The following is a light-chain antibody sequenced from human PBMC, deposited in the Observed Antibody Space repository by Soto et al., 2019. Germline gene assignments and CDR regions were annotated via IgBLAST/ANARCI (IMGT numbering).Light chain of an antibody. CDR2: EVT. CDR3: SSYAGSNEYV. CDR1: SSDVGSYSY. J-gene: IGLJ1*01. V-gene: IGLV2-8*01. Sequence: QSVLTQPPSASGSPGQSVTISCTGTSSDVGSYSYVSWYQQHPGKAPKLMIYEVTKRPSGVPDRFSGSKSGNTASLTVSGLQAEDEADYYCSSYAGSNEYVFGTGTKLTVL.